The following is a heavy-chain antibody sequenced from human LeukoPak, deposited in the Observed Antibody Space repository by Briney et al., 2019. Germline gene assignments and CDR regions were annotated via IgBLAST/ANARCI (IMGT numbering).Heavy chain of an antibody. CDR1: GFTFSSYS. V-gene: IGHV3-48*04. Sequence: SGRSLRLSCAASGFTFSSYSMNWVRQAPGKGLEWVSFISSSSSTIYYADSVKGRFTISRDNAKNSLYLQMNSLRAEDTAVYYCARDRGGSYPAIDYWGQGTLVTVSS. CDR3: ARDRGGSYPAIDY. CDR2: ISSSSSTI. D-gene: IGHD1-26*01. J-gene: IGHJ4*02.